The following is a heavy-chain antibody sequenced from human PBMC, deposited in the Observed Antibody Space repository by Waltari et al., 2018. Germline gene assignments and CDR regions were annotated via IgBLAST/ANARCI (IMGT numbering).Heavy chain of an antibody. J-gene: IGHJ2*01. Sequence: EVQLVESGGGLVQPGGSLRLSCAASGFTYSLYWMPWVRQVPGKGLLWVSRGDSDGSSISYADSVKGLFTIYKDNAKNTVYLQMISLRADDTSIYYCARGARRTTVTTGWWYFDVWGRGTLVTVSS. CDR3: ARGARRTTVTTGWWYFDV. CDR1: GFTYSLYW. V-gene: IGHV3-74*01. D-gene: IGHD4-17*01. CDR2: GDSDGSSI.